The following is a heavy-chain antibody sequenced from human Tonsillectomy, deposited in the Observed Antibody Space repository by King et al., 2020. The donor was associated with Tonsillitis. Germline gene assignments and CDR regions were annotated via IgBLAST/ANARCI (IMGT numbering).Heavy chain of an antibody. J-gene: IGHJ4*02. D-gene: IGHD3-10*01. CDR1: GFTFSSYA. CDR3: AKMGDGSGSFDKFFDY. V-gene: IGHV3-23*04. CDR2: ISASGYST. Sequence: VQLVESGGGLVQPGGSLRLYCAASGFTFSSYAMSWVRQAPGKGLEWVSAISASGYSTYYADSVKGRFTISRDSSKNMLYLQLNSLRAEDTAVYYCAKMGDGSGSFDKFFDYWGQGTLVTVSS.